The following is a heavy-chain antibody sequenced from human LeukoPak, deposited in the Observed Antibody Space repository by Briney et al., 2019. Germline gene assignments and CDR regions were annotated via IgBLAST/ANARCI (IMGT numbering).Heavy chain of an antibody. V-gene: IGHV4-34*01. CDR3: ASGSYGKSVHFDY. D-gene: IGHD5-18*01. CDR2: INHSGGT. J-gene: IGHJ4*02. CDR1: GGSFSGYY. Sequence: PETLSLTCAVYGGSFSGYYWSWIRQPPGKGLEWIGEINHSGGTNYNPSLKSRVTISVDTSKNQFSLKLSSVTAADTAVYYCASGSYGKSVHFDYWGQGTLVTVSS.